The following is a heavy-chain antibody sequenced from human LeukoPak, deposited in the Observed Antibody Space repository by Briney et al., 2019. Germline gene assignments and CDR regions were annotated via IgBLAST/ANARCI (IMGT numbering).Heavy chain of an antibody. D-gene: IGHD3-22*01. J-gene: IGHJ5*02. CDR3: ASSFRITTLNWFDP. CDR2: VIPIFGTA. CDR1: GGTFSSYA. V-gene: IGHV1-69*05. Sequence: GASVEVSCKASGGTFSSYAISWVRQAPGQGLEWMGGVIPIFGTANYAQKFQGRVTITTDESTSTAYMELSSLRSEDTAVYYCASSFRITTLNWFDPWGQGTLVTVSS.